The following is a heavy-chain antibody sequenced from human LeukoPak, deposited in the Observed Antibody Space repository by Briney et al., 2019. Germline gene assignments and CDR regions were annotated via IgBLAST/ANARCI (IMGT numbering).Heavy chain of an antibody. CDR1: GFTFSRYG. J-gene: IGHJ5*02. CDR2: ISGSGDNT. CDR3: AKSGITAGGTRVWFDP. V-gene: IGHV3-23*01. D-gene: IGHD6-13*01. Sequence: SGGSLRLSCAASGFTFSRYGMSWVRQAPGKGLEWVSAISGSGDNTYYADSVKGRFTISRDNSKNTLYLQMNSLRAEDTAVYYCAKSGITAGGTRVWFDPWGQGTLVTVSS.